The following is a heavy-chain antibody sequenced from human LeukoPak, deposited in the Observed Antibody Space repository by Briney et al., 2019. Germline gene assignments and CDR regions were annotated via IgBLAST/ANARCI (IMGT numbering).Heavy chain of an antibody. CDR3: AAPTITIWSGYLGGDY. V-gene: IGHV3-23*01. D-gene: IGHD3-3*01. J-gene: IGHJ4*02. CDR1: GFSFSSYA. Sequence: GGSLRLSCAASGFSFSSYAMSWVRQAPGKGLEWVSAISGSGGSIYDADSVKGRFTISRDNSKNTLYLQMNSLRAEDTAVYYCAAPTITIWSGYLGGDYWGQGTLVTVSS. CDR2: ISGSGGSI.